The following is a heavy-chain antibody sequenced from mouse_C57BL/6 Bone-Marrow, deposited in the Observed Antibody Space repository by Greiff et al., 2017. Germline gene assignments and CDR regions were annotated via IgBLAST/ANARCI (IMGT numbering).Heavy chain of an antibody. V-gene: IGHV1-52*01. J-gene: IGHJ3*01. Sequence: QVQLQQPGAELVRPGSSVKLSCKASGYTFTSYWMHWVKQRPIQGLEWIGNIYPSDSETNYNQKFKDKATLTVDKSSSTAYMQLSSLTSEDSEVYYCARRDSSGYWFAYWGQGTLVTVSA. CDR1: GYTFTSYW. CDR2: IYPSDSET. D-gene: IGHD3-2*02. CDR3: ARRDSSGYWFAY.